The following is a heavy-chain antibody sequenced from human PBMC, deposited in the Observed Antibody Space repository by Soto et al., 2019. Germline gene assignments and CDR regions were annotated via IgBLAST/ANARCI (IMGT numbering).Heavy chain of an antibody. CDR2: ISGSARST. D-gene: IGHD1-1*01. V-gene: IGHV3-23*01. CDR1: GFAFSSYA. CDR3: AKSGPYYFDY. Sequence: EVQLLESGGGLVQPGGSLRLSGAASGFAFSSYAMSYVRQAPGKGLEWVSAISGSARSTYYADSVKGRFTISRDNSKNTLYLQMNSLRAEDTAVYYCAKSGPYYFDYWGQGTLVTVSS. J-gene: IGHJ4*02.